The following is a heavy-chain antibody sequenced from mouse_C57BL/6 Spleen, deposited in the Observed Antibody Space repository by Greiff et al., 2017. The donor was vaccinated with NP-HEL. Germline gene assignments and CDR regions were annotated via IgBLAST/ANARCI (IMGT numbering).Heavy chain of an antibody. V-gene: IGHV5-9-1*02. CDR1: GFTFSSYA. CDR2: ISSGGDYI. D-gene: IGHD1-1*01. Sequence: EVKLVESGEGLVKPGGSLKLSCAASGFTFSSYAMSWVRQTPEKRLEWVAYISSGGDYIYYADTVKGRFTISRDNARNTLYLQMSSLKSEDTSMYYCTRVVTTVERVMDYWGQGTSVTASS. J-gene: IGHJ4*01. CDR3: TRVVTTVERVMDY.